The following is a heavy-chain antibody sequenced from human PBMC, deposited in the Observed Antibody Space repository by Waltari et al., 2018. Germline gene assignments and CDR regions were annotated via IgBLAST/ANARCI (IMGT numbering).Heavy chain of an antibody. J-gene: IGHJ6*03. D-gene: IGHD3-10*01. CDR3: ARAVGNYYGSGTASYYMDV. CDR1: GYTFTGYY. V-gene: IGHV1-2*02. CDR2: INPNSGGT. Sequence: QVQLVQSGAEVKKPGASVKVSCKASGYTFTGYYMHWVRQAPGQGLEWMGWINPNSGGTNYAQKFQGRVTMTRDTSISTAYMELSRLRSDDTAVYYCARAVGNYYGSGTASYYMDVWGKGTTVTVSS.